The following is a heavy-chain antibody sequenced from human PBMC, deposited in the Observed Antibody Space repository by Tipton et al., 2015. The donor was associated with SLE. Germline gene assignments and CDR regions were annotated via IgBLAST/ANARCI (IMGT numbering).Heavy chain of an antibody. Sequence: TLSLTCTVYGGSFSGYYWSWIRQPPGKGLEWIGEINHSGATNYNPSLKSRVTISLDTSKNQFSLKLSSVTAADTAVYYCARDSKMYVWYYGMDVWGQGTTVPVSS. D-gene: IGHD3-16*01. CDR3: ARDSKMYVWYYGMDV. CDR2: INHSGAT. CDR1: GGSFSGYY. J-gene: IGHJ6*02. V-gene: IGHV4-34*01.